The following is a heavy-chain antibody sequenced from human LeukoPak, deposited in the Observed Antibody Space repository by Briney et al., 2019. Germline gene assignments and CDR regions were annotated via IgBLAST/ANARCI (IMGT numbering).Heavy chain of an antibody. V-gene: IGHV3-33*06. CDR1: GFTFSSYG. CDR3: AKDVLRLSHYFDH. CDR2: IWYDGSNK. Sequence: AGGSLRLSCAASGFTFSSYGMHWVRQAPGKGLEWVAVIWYDGSNKYYADSVKGRFTISRDNSKNTLYLQMNSLRAEDTAVYYCAKDVLRLSHYFDHWGQGTLVTVSS. J-gene: IGHJ4*02. D-gene: IGHD5-12*01.